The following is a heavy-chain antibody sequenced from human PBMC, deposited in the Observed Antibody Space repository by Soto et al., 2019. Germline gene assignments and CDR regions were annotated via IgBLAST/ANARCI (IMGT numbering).Heavy chain of an antibody. Sequence: EVQLLESGGGLVQPGGSLRLSCAASGFTFSSYAMSWVRQAPGKGLEWVSAISGSGGSTYYADSVKGRFTISRDNSKNTLYLQMNSLRAEDTAVYYCAKDRQQSSRDIRLNWFDPWGQGTLVTVSS. V-gene: IGHV3-23*01. J-gene: IGHJ5*02. CDR3: AKDRQQSSRDIRLNWFDP. CDR1: GFTFSSYA. D-gene: IGHD2-15*01. CDR2: ISGSGGST.